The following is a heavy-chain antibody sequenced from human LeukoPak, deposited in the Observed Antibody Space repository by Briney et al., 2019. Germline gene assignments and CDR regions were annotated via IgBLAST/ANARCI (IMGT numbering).Heavy chain of an antibody. CDR3: ARDPAPQRH. CDR2: INSDGSST. D-gene: IGHD6-25*01. Sequence: GGSLRLSCAASGFTLSSYWMHWVRQAPGKWLVWVSRINSDGSSTTYADSVKGRFTISRDNAKNTLYLQMSSLRAEDTAVYYCARDPAPQRHWGQGTLVTVSS. V-gene: IGHV3-74*01. J-gene: IGHJ4*02. CDR1: GFTLSSYW.